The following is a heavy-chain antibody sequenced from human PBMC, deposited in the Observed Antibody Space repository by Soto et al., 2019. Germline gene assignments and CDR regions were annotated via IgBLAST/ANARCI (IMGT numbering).Heavy chain of an antibody. CDR3: ARDLTRLLWFGDLLIYSYSMDV. J-gene: IGHJ6*02. V-gene: IGHV1-46*01. D-gene: IGHD3-10*01. CDR2: INPSGGST. Sequence: ASVKVSCKASGYTFTSYYMHWVRQAPGQGLEWMGIINPSGGSTSYAQKFQGRVTMTRDTSTSTVYMELSSLRSEDTAVYYCARDLTRLLWFGDLLIYSYSMDVWGQGTTVTVSS. CDR1: GYTFTSYY.